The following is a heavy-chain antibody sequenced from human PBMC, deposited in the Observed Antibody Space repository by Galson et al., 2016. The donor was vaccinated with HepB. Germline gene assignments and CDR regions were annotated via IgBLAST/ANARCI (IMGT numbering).Heavy chain of an antibody. CDR3: VRHVEFDKTQG. J-gene: IGHJ4*02. CDR2: IRPRAKNYAT. CDR1: GFIFSDSA. V-gene: IGHV3-73*01. D-gene: IGHD3-9*01. Sequence: SLRLSCAASGFIFSDSAIHWVRQASGKGLECVDYIRPRAKNYATAYGGSVQGRFTISRDDSQNMTYLQMKSLQTDDTAVYYCVRHVEFDKTQGWGQGTLVTVSS.